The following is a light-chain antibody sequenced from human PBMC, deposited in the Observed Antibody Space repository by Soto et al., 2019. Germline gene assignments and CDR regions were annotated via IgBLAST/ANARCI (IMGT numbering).Light chain of an antibody. V-gene: IGKV3-20*01. CDR3: QQYGSSPSGR. CDR2: GAS. J-gene: IGKJ1*01. CDR1: QSFGSTS. Sequence: EFVLTQSPGTLSLSPGERATLSCRASQSFGSTSLAWYQQKPGQSPRLLIYGASSRATGIPDRFSGSGSGTDFTLTISRLEPEDFPVYYCQQYGSSPSGRFGQGTKVEI.